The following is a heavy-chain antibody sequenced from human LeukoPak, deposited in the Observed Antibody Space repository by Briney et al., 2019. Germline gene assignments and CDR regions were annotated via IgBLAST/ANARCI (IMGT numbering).Heavy chain of an antibody. D-gene: IGHD6-19*01. Sequence: ETLSLTCTVSGGSISTYYWSWIRQPAGKGLEWIGRIDTSGNTNYDPSLKSRITMSVDTSKNQFSLKLSSVTAADTAVYYCARDRGSGWYVYWGQGTLVTVSS. V-gene: IGHV4-4*07. CDR3: ARDRGSGWYVY. CDR1: GGSISTYY. J-gene: IGHJ4*02. CDR2: IDTSGNT.